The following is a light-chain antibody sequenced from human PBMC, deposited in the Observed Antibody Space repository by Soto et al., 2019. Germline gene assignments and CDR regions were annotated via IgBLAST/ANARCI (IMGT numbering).Light chain of an antibody. Sequence: QSALTQPPSASGSPGQSVTISCTGTSSDVGGYNYVSWYQHHPGKAPKLMIYEVNKRPSGVPDRLSGSKSGNTASLTVSGLQAEDEADYYCSSYAGSNNLGVFGTGTKLTVL. V-gene: IGLV2-8*01. CDR1: SSDVGGYNY. CDR2: EVN. J-gene: IGLJ1*01. CDR3: SSYAGSNNLGV.